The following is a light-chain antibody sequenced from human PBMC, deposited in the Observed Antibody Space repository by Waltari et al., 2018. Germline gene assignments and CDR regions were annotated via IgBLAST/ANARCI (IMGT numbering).Light chain of an antibody. J-gene: IGKJ1*01. V-gene: IGKV3-20*01. CDR2: DAS. Sequence: EITLTQSPGTLSLSPGETATLSCRASHSISRFLAWYQQKPCQAPRLLIYDASTRATGIPARFSGSGSGTDFSFTISRLEPEDIAVYYCQKYGSLPATFGQGTKVEIK. CDR3: QKYGSLPAT. CDR1: HSISRF.